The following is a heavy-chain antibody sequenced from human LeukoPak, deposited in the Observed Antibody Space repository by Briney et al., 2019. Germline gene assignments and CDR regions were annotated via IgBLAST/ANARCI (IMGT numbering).Heavy chain of an antibody. CDR3: ARDIAYYDILTGSIFGNWFDP. CDR1: GGTFSSYA. D-gene: IGHD3-9*01. J-gene: IGHJ5*02. CDR2: IIPIFGTA. Sequence: SVKVSCKASGGTFSSYAISWVRQAPGQGLEWMGGIIPIFGTANYAQKFQGRVTITADESTSTAYMELSSLRSEDTAVYYCARDIAYYDILTGSIFGNWFDPWGQGTLVTVSS. V-gene: IGHV1-69*13.